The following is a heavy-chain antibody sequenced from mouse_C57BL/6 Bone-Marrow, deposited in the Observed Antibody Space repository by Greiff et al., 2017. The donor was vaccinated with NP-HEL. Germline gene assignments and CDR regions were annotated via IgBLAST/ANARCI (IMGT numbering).Heavy chain of an antibody. V-gene: IGHV1-64*01. CDR1: GYTFTSYW. CDR3: ARGLRRGWYFDV. D-gene: IGHD2-2*01. CDR2: IHPNSGST. J-gene: IGHJ1*03. Sequence: VQLQQPGAELVKPGASVKLSCKASGYTFTSYWMHWVKQRPGQGLEWIGMIHPNSGSTNYNEKFKSKATLTVDKSSSTAYMQLSSLTSEDSAVYYCARGLRRGWYFDVWGTGTTLTVSS.